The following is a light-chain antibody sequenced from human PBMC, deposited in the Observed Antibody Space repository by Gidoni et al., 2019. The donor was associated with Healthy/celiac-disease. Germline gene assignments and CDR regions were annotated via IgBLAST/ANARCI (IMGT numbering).Light chain of an antibody. CDR1: QSVSSN. CDR2: GAP. V-gene: IGKV3-15*01. J-gene: IGKJ1*01. Sequence: EIVMTQSPATLSVSPGESATLSCRASQSVSSNLAWYQQKLGEAPILLINGAPTQATGIPAMFSGSGSGTVFPLTISSLQSEVLAFYCCRPYNNCPRTFGQGTKVEIK. CDR3: RPYNNCPRT.